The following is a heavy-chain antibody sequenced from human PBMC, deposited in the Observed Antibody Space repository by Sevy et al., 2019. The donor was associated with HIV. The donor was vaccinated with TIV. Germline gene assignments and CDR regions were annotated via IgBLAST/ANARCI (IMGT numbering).Heavy chain of an antibody. J-gene: IGHJ6*02. D-gene: IGHD3-22*01. Sequence: GGSLRLSCAASGLSVSDNYMNWVRQAPGKGVELVSVIYSDGRTYYADPVKGRFTISRDNSKNTLYLHMNNLRPEDTAVYYCARDRYYDASGYYYYYYGMDVWGQGTTVTVSS. CDR1: GLSVSDNY. CDR2: IYSDGRT. CDR3: ARDRYYDASGYYYYYYGMDV. V-gene: IGHV3-66*01.